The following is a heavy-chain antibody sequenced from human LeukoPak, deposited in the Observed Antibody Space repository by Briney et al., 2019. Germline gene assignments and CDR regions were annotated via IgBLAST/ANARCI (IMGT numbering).Heavy chain of an antibody. CDR1: GYTFTGYY. V-gene: IGHV1-2*02. J-gene: IGHJ4*02. CDR3: AREGTPWIQLWLKGLDY. D-gene: IGHD5-18*01. Sequence: ASVKVSCKASGYTFTGYYMHWVRQAPGQGLEWMGWINPNSGGTNYPQKLQGRVTITRDTSISTAYMELSRLGSDDTGGYYCAREGTPWIQLWLKGLDYWGQGTLVNVSS. CDR2: INPNSGGT.